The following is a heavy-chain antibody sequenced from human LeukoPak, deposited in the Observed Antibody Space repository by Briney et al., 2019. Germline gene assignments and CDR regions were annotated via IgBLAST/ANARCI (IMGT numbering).Heavy chain of an antibody. V-gene: IGHV3-30*02. CDR2: IQSDGSKT. D-gene: IGHD1-14*01. Sequence: GGSLRLSCAASGFSFSNYGMHWVLQAPGKGLEWVALIQSDGSKTYSADSVKGRFTISRDNPRNTLYLQMNRLRPEDTAVYYCARETGAFDIWGQGTMVTVSS. CDR1: GFSFSNYG. CDR3: ARETGAFDI. J-gene: IGHJ3*02.